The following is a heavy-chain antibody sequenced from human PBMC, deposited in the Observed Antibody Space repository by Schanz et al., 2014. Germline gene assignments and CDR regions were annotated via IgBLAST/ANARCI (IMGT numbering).Heavy chain of an antibody. J-gene: IGHJ4*02. D-gene: IGHD3-22*01. Sequence: QVQLVESGGGVVQPGRSLRLSCAGSGFSFSDYGMHWVRQAPGRGLEWVAVISYHGSESYYADSVKGRFTISRDNSKTPLYLQMNSLRTVDTAVYFCAKSYDTSGYSGFDYWGQGTLVTVSS. CDR1: GFSFSDYG. V-gene: IGHV3-30*18. CDR3: AKSYDTSGYSGFDY. CDR2: ISYHGSES.